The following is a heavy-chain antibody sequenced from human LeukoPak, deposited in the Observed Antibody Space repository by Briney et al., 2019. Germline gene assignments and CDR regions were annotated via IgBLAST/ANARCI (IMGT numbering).Heavy chain of an antibody. Sequence: WASVKVSCKASGYTFSGAGWYLYWLRQAPGQGLECMGWIYPNNGATGYAQKFQGRVAMTRDTSISTAYMELSRLRPDDTAVYCCARDGPAQMVDFDYWGQGTLVTVSS. J-gene: IGHJ4*02. V-gene: IGHV1-2*02. CDR2: IYPNNGAT. D-gene: IGHD3-10*01. CDR1: GYTFSGAGWY. CDR3: ARDGPAQMVDFDY.